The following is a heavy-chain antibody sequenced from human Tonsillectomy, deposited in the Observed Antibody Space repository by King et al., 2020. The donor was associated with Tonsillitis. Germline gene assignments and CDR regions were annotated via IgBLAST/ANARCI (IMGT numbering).Heavy chain of an antibody. Sequence: VQLVESGGGVVQPGGSLRLSCAASGFTFSSYGMHLVRQAPGKGLEWVAFIRYDGSNKYYADSVKGRFTISRDNSKNTLYLQMNSLRAEDTAVYYCAKDVLRFLPLPDYWGQGTLVTVSS. CDR2: IRYDGSNK. J-gene: IGHJ4*02. CDR1: GFTFSSYG. D-gene: IGHD3-3*01. CDR3: AKDVLRFLPLPDY. V-gene: IGHV3-30*02.